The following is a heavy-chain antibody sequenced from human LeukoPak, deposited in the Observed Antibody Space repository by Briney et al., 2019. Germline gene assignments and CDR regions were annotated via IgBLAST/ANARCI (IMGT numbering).Heavy chain of an antibody. CDR3: ARDGDTVLTRGYYYYMDV. Sequence: PGGSLRLSCSASGFTVSSNFMSWVRQAPGKGLELISVIYSGGSTYYADSVKGRFTISRDNSKNTLYLQMNSLRAEDTAVYYCARDGDTVLTRGYYYYMDVWGKGTTVTVSS. CDR1: GFTVSSNF. CDR2: IYSGGST. J-gene: IGHJ6*03. D-gene: IGHD4-23*01. V-gene: IGHV3-66*01.